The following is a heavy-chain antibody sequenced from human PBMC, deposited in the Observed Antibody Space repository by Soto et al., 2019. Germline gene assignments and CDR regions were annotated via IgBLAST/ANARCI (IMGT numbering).Heavy chain of an antibody. V-gene: IGHV3-23*01. CDR1: GFTFSSYA. D-gene: IGHD3-3*01. J-gene: IGHJ3*02. CDR2: ISGSGGST. CDR3: AKDRGNYDFWSGYYKHPVDAFDI. Sequence: GGSLRLSCAASGFTFSSYAMSWVRQAPGKGLKWVSAISGSGGSTYYADSVKVRFTISRDNSKNTLYLQMNSLRAEDTAVYYCAKDRGNYDFWSGYYKHPVDAFDIWGQGTMVTVSS.